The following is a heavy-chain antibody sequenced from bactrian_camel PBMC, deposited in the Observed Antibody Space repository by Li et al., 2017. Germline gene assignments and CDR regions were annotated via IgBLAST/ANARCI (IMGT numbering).Heavy chain of an antibody. J-gene: IGHJ4*01. V-gene: IGHV3S68*01. CDR2: VGGFNDT. Sequence: HVQLVESGGGSVQAGGSLRLSCEATVYTYRYSISRVCMAWFRQAVGKERERVASVGGFNDTTYIDSVKGRFTISRDAAKKTLYLQMNSLKPEDTAMYYCAARETCFGTDEYKFWGRGTQVTVS. CDR1: VYTYRYSISRVC. D-gene: IGHD3*01. CDR3: AARETCFGTDEYKF.